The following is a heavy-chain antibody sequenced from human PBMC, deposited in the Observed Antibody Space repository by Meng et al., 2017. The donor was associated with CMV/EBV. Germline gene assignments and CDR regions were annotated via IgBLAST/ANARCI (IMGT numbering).Heavy chain of an antibody. Sequence: SGPTLVKPTQTLTLTCTFSGFSLSPTGMRVTWIRQPPGKALEWLARIDWDDDKFYSTSLKTRLTISKDTSKNQVVLTMTNMDPVDTGTYYCARYNSRGMDVWGQGTTVTVSS. J-gene: IGHJ6*02. V-gene: IGHV2-70D*14. CDR1: GFSLSPTGMR. D-gene: IGHD1-1*01. CDR3: ARYNSRGMDV. CDR2: IDWDDDK.